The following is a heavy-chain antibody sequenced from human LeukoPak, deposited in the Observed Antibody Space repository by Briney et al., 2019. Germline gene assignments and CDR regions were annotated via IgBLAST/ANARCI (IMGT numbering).Heavy chain of an antibody. D-gene: IGHD2-15*01. CDR2: IYYSGST. J-gene: IGHJ4*02. CDR1: GGSISSGGYS. CDR3: AREVAAKGGKGFDY. V-gene: IGHV4-31*03. Sequence: SETLSLTCTVSGGSISSGGYSWSWIRQHPGKGLEWIGYIYYSGSTYYNPSLKSRVTISVDTSKNQFSLELSSVTAADTAVYYCAREVAAKGGKGFDYWGQGTLVTVSS.